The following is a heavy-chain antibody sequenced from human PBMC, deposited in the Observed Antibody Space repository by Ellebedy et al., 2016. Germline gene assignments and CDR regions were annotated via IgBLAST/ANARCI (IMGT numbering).Heavy chain of an antibody. CDR3: ALPGYGGNDFDY. CDR2: INHSGST. D-gene: IGHD4-23*01. Sequence: SETLSLTCTVSGGSISSYYWSWIRQPPGKGLEWIGEINHSGSTNYNPSLKSRVTISVDTSKNQFSLKLSSVTAADTAVYYCALPGYGGNDFDYWGQGTLVTVSS. CDR1: GGSISSYY. V-gene: IGHV4-34*01. J-gene: IGHJ4*02.